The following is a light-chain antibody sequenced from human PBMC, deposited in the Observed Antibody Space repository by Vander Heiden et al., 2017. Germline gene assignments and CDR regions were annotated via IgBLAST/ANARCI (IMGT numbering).Light chain of an antibody. CDR2: YND. V-gene: IGLV1-36*01. CDR1: SSNIGNNA. J-gene: IGLJ3*02. Sequence: QSELVQTPSPSEAASPRSLTCCSRSSSNIGNNAVNWYQQLPGKAPKILIYYNDLLPSGVSDRFSGSKSGTSASLAISGVQSEDEADYYCAAWDDGLNGGVFGGGTKLTVL. CDR3: AAWDDGLNGGV.